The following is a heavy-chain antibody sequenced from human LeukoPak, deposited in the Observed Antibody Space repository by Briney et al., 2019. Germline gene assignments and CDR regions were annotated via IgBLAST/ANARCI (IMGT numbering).Heavy chain of an antibody. CDR3: ASQACSSTSCSAVDP. Sequence: GGSLTLPCAAYGFTYSSYRMKWVRQATGQGLTRVSSIRSSSSYIYYADSVKGRFTISRDNAKNSLYLQMNSLRAEDTAVYYCASQACSSTSCSAVDPWGQGTLVTVSS. CDR1: GFTYSSYR. J-gene: IGHJ5*02. V-gene: IGHV3-21*01. D-gene: IGHD2-2*01. CDR2: IRSSSSYI.